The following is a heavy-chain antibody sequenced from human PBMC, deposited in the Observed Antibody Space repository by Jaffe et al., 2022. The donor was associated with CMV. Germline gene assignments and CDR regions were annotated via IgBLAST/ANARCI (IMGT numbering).Heavy chain of an antibody. CDR1: GYTFTSYG. J-gene: IGHJ6*02. D-gene: IGHD3-22*01. Sequence: QVQLVQSGAEVKKPGASVKVSCKASGYTFTSYGISWVRQAPGQGLEWMGWISAYNGNTNYAQKLQGRVTMTTDTSTSTAYMELRSLRSDDTAVYYCAREENYDSSGYYQYYYYGMDVWGQGTTVTVSS. CDR2: ISAYNGNT. V-gene: IGHV1-18*01. CDR3: AREENYDSSGYYQYYYYGMDV.